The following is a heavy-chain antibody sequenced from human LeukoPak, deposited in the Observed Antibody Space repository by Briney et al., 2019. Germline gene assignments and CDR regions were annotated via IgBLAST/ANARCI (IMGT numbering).Heavy chain of an antibody. D-gene: IGHD3-3*01. J-gene: IGHJ4*02. Sequence: SETLSLTCAVSGYSISSGYHWGWIRQPPGKGPEWIGSIYHSGSTYYNPSLKSRVTISVDTSKNQFSLKLSSVTAADTAVYYCARHYYDFWSGYEPPDWGQGTLVTVSS. CDR2: IYHSGST. V-gene: IGHV4-38-2*01. CDR1: GYSISSGYH. CDR3: ARHYYDFWSGYEPPD.